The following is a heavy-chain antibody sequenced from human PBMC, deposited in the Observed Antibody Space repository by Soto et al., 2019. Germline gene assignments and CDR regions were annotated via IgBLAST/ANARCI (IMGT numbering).Heavy chain of an antibody. Sequence: PSETLSLTCAVYGGSFSGYYWSWIRQPPGKGLEWIGEINHSGSTNYNPSLKSRVTISVDTSKNQFSLKLSSVTAADTAVYYCASDNGRGYYYYHMDVWGKGTTVTVSS. CDR2: INHSGST. V-gene: IGHV4-34*01. CDR3: ASDNGRGYYYYHMDV. D-gene: IGHD2-8*01. CDR1: GGSFSGYY. J-gene: IGHJ6*03.